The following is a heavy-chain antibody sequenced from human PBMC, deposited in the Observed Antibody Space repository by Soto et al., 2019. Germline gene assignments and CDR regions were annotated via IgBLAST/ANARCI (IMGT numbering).Heavy chain of an antibody. D-gene: IGHD5-12*01. Sequence: HPGGSLRLSCAASGFTFSSYSMNWVRQAPGKGLEWVSYISSSSNTIYYADSVKGRFTISRDNAKNSLYLQMNSLRAEDTAVYYCAREWDGDGYNSGWFDPWGQGTLVTVSS. CDR3: AREWDGDGYNSGWFDP. CDR1: GFTFSSYS. CDR2: ISSSSNTI. J-gene: IGHJ5*02. V-gene: IGHV3-48*01.